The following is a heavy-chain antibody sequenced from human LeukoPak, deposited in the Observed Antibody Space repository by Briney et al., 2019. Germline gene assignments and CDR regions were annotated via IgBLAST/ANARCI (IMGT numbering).Heavy chain of an antibody. Sequence: AGGSLRLSCAASGFTFTNYAMSWVRQAPGKGLEWVSSINGDGGSTYYADSVKGRFTISRDNSKNTLYLQVNSLRAEDTAVYYCAKYYYDGGAYSFDYWGQGTLVTVSS. V-gene: IGHV3-23*01. CDR3: AKYYYDGGAYSFDY. J-gene: IGHJ4*02. CDR1: GFTFTNYA. D-gene: IGHD3-22*01. CDR2: INGDGGST.